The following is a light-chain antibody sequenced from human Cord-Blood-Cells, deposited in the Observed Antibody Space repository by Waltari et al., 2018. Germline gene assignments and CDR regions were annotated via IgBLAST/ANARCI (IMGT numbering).Light chain of an antibody. CDR2: DAS. CDR1: QSVSSS. V-gene: IGKV3-11*01. Sequence: EIVLTQSPATLSLSPGERATLSCRASQSVSSSLAWYQQKPGQAPSLLIYDASNRATGIPARFSGSGSGTDFTLTISSLEPEDFAVYYCQQRSNWQTFGQGTKVEIK. J-gene: IGKJ1*01. CDR3: QQRSNWQT.